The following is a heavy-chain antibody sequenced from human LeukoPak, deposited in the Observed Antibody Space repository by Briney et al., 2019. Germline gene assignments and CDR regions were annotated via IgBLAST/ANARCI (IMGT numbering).Heavy chain of an antibody. V-gene: IGHV1-2*02. CDR2: INPNSGGT. J-gene: IGHJ4*02. Sequence: ASVKVSCKASGYTFTGYYMHWARQAPGQGLEWMGWINPNSGGTNYAQKFQGRVTMTRDTSISTAYMELSRLRSDDTAVYYCARSGVLRYFDWLLSYYFDYWGQGTLVTVSS. D-gene: IGHD3-9*01. CDR3: ARSGVLRYFDWLLSYYFDY. CDR1: GYTFTGYY.